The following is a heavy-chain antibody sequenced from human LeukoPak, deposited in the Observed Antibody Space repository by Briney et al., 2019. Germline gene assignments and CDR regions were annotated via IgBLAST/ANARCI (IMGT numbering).Heavy chain of an antibody. D-gene: IGHD3-10*02. CDR3: ASHSSYVSPFRS. J-gene: IGHJ5*02. CDR1: GGSISSHY. CDR2: IYYSGST. Sequence: SETLSLTCTVSGGSISSHYWSWIRQPQGKGLEWIGSIYYSGSTYYNPSLKSRVTISVETSKNQFSLKLSSVTAADTAVYYCASHSSYVSPFRSWGRGPLVTVSP. V-gene: IGHV4-59*05.